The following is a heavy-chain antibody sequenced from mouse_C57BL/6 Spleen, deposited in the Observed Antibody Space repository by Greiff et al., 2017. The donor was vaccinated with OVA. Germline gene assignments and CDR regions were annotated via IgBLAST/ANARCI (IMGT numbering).Heavy chain of an antibody. CDR1: GYTFTEYT. J-gene: IGHJ4*01. V-gene: IGHV1-62-2*01. CDR3: ARHETEPGLGYYAMDY. CDR2: FYPGSGSI. Sequence: VKLVESGAELVKPGASVKLSCKASGYTFTEYTIHWVKQRSGQGLEWIGWFYPGSGSIKYNEKFKDKATLTADKSSSTVYMELSRLTSEDSAVYFCARHETEPGLGYYAMDYWGQGTSVTVSS.